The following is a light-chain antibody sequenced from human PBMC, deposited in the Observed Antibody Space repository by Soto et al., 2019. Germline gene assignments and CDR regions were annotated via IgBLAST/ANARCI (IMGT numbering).Light chain of an antibody. J-gene: IGKJ1*01. CDR3: QRHNSYSES. V-gene: IGKV1-5*03. CDR2: KAS. Sequence: DIQMTQSPSTLSGSVGDRVTITCRASQTISSWLAWYQQKPGKAPKLLIYKASTLKSGVPSRFSGSGSGTEFTLTISSLQPDDFATYCCQRHNSYSESFGQGTKVELK. CDR1: QTISSW.